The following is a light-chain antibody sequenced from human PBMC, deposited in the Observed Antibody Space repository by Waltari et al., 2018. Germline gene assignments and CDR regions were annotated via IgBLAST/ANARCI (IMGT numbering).Light chain of an antibody. Sequence: EIVLTQSPAFQSVTPKEKVTITCRASQSIGSNLHWYQQKPGQSPRLLVKFASQSFSGVPSRFSGSGSGTDFTLTISSLEAEDAATYYCHQTGNLPETFGQGTKVEIK. J-gene: IGKJ1*01. V-gene: IGKV6-21*01. CDR1: QSIGSN. CDR2: FAS. CDR3: HQTGNLPET.